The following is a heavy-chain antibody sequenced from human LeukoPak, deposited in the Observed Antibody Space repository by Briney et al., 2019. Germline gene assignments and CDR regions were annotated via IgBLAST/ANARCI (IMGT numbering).Heavy chain of an antibody. Sequence: GGSLRLSCAASGFTFSSYWMSRVRQAPGKGLEWVANIKQDGSEKYYVDPVKGRFTISRDNAKNSLYLQMNSLRAEDTAVYYCARGGEVVPGGGFDPWGQGTLVTVSS. D-gene: IGHD2-2*01. J-gene: IGHJ5*02. CDR1: GFTFSSYW. CDR2: IKQDGSEK. V-gene: IGHV3-7*01. CDR3: ARGGEVVPGGGFDP.